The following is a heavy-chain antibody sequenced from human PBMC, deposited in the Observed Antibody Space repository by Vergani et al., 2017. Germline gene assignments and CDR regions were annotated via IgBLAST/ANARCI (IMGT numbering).Heavy chain of an antibody. V-gene: IGHV4-39*07. CDR1: GGSISSSSYY. CDR3: ARGYCSSTSCYRYYFDY. D-gene: IGHD2-2*01. Sequence: QLQLQESGPGLVKPSETLSLTCTVSGGSISSSSYYWGWIRQPPGKGLEWIGSIYYSGSTYYNPSLKSRVTISVDTSKNQFSLKLSSVTAADTAVYYCARGYCSSTSCYRYYFDYWGQGTLVTVSS. CDR2: IYYSGST. J-gene: IGHJ4*02.